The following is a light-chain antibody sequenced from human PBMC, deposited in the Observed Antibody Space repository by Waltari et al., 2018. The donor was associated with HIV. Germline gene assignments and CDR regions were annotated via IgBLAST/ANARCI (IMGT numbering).Light chain of an antibody. CDR2: EVS. V-gene: IGLV2-8*01. J-gene: IGLJ2*01. Sequence: QSALTQPPSASGSLGQSVTISCTGSSSDIGAYDSVSWFQQHPNNAPKLLLYEVSKRPLGVPERVSGSRSGRTAFLGGSGLQPDDTAGYFCRSYGDNIRVLFGGGTNLTVL. CDR3: RSYGDNIRVL. CDR1: SSDIGAYDS.